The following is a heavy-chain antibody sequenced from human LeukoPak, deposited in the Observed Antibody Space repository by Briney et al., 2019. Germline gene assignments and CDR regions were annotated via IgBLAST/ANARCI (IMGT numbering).Heavy chain of an antibody. CDR2: INTDGSRT. Sequence: GGSLRLSCAASGFTFNSYWIHWVRQAPGKGLVWVSRINTDGSRTNYAASVKGRFAISRDDAKNTVLLQMYSLGAEDSAVYYCVRGASLAYYMDVWGKGATVTVSS. V-gene: IGHV3-74*01. CDR1: GFTFNSYW. CDR3: VRGASLAYYMDV. D-gene: IGHD3-16*02. J-gene: IGHJ6*03.